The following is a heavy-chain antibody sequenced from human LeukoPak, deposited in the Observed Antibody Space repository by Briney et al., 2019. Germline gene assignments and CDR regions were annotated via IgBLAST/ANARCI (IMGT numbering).Heavy chain of an antibody. J-gene: IGHJ4*02. Sequence: PGGSLRLSCAASGFTFSSYAMSWVRQAPGKGLEWVSAISGSGGSTYYADSVKGRFTISRDNSKNTLYLQMNSLRAEDTAIYYCAKRSSPYSGYFDYWGQGNLVTVSS. V-gene: IGHV3-23*01. CDR2: ISGSGGST. D-gene: IGHD2-2*01. CDR3: AKRSSPYSGYFDY. CDR1: GFTFSSYA.